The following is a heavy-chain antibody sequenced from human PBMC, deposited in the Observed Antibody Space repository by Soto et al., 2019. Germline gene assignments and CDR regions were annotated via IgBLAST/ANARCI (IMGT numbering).Heavy chain of an antibody. Sequence: ASVKVSCKASGGTFTSYAMHWVRQAPGQRLEWMGWINAGNGNTKYSQKFQGRVTITRDTSASTAYMELSSLRSEDTAVYYCGRDRWPSGGSRTSYYYYYMDVWGKGTTVTVSS. CDR3: GRDRWPSGGSRTSYYYYYMDV. D-gene: IGHD2-15*01. J-gene: IGHJ6*03. V-gene: IGHV1-3*01. CDR2: INAGNGNT. CDR1: GGTFTSYA.